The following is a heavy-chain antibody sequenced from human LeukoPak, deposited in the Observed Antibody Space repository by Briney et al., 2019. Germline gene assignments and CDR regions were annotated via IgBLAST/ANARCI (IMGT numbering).Heavy chain of an antibody. CDR1: GGSISSYY. D-gene: IGHD5-12*01. J-gene: IGHJ4*02. CDR3: ARHVRGYSGYDSINFFDY. CDR2: IFYSGST. V-gene: IGHV4-59*01. Sequence: PSETLSLTCTVSGGSISSYYWSWIRQPPGQGLEWIGYIFYSGSTDYNPSLKSRVSISVDTSKNQFSLNLSSVTAADTAMYYCARHVRGYSGYDSINFFDYWGQGTLVTVSS.